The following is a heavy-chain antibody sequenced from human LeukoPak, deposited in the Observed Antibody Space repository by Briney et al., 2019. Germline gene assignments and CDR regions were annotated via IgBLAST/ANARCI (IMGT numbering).Heavy chain of an antibody. CDR1: GFSFSSYS. Sequence: GGSLRLSCAASGFSFSSYSMNWVRQAPGKGLEWVSSISSSSSYIYYADSVKGRFTISRDSAKNSLYLQMNSLRAEDTAVYYCAREDSSGLDYWGQGTLVTVSS. V-gene: IGHV3-21*01. CDR3: AREDSSGLDY. J-gene: IGHJ4*02. CDR2: ISSSSSYI. D-gene: IGHD6-19*01.